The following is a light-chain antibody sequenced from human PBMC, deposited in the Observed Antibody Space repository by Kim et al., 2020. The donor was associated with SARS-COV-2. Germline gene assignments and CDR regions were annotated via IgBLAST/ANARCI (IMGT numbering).Light chain of an antibody. CDR1: QDISNY. V-gene: IGKV1-33*01. J-gene: IGKJ2*03. CDR3: QQYDNHPPYS. Sequence: GSVGDRVTITCQASQDISNYLNWYQQKPRKAPKLLIYDASNLETGVPSRFSGSGSGTDFTFTISSLQPEDIATYYCQQYDNHPPYSFGQGTKLEI. CDR2: DAS.